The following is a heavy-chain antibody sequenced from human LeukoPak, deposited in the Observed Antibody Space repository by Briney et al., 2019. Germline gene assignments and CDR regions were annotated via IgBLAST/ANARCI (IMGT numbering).Heavy chain of an antibody. V-gene: IGHV3-23*01. CDR3: AKDLLDGSGDWFDP. CDR2: ISGSGGST. J-gene: IGHJ5*02. CDR1: GFTFSSYW. D-gene: IGHD6-25*01. Sequence: GGSLRLSCAASGFTFSSYWMHWVRQAPGKGLEWVSAISGSGGSTYYADSVKGRFTISRDNSKNTLYLQMNSLRAEDTAVYYCAKDLLDGSGDWFDPWGQGTLVTVSS.